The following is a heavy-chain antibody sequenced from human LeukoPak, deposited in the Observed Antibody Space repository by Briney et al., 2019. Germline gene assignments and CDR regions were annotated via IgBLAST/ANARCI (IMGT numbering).Heavy chain of an antibody. V-gene: IGHV1-69*04. CDR1: GGTFSSYA. CDR3: ARGRDYGGQVTDWFDP. CDR2: IIPILGIA. Sequence: SEKVSCKASGGTFSSYAISWVRQAPGQGLEWMGRIIPILGIANYAQKFQGRVTITADKSTSTAYMELSSLRSEDTAVYYCARGRDYGGQVTDWFDPWGQGTLVTVSS. J-gene: IGHJ5*02. D-gene: IGHD4-23*01.